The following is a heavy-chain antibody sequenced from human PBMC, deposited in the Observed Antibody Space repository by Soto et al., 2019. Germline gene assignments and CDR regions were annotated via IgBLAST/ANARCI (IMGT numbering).Heavy chain of an antibody. CDR1: GYTFTAYG. Sequence: QVQLLQSGPEVKKPGASLKISCKAFGYTFTAYGISWVRQAPGQAPEWMGWISDYTGVTKYAQKFQGRVNLTTDASTRAAYTELRRLPSDDPAMYYCPREGWHNWCQGTLVTVSS. J-gene: IGHJ4*02. D-gene: IGHD6-19*01. CDR2: ISDYTGVT. CDR3: PREGWHN. V-gene: IGHV1-18*01.